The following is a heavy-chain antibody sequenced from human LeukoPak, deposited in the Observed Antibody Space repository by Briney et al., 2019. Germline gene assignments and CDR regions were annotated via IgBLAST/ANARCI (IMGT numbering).Heavy chain of an antibody. CDR1: VYTFTTYY. D-gene: IGHD3-16*01. CDR3: ARHQGAGEYPFDY. J-gene: IGHJ4*02. CDR2: INPSDGST. Sequence: GASVKVSCKASVYTFTTYYMHCVRQTPGDGLEWIGMINPSDGSTTYAQRFQGRGIMTTETSSSIGYIELSTLRSEDTGVYYCARHQGAGEYPFDYWGQGTLVTVAS. V-gene: IGHV1-46*01.